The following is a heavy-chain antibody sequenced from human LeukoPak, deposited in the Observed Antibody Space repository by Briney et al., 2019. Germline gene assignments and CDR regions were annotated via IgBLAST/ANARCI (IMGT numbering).Heavy chain of an antibody. Sequence: GASVKDSSMPSGYTFTSYGISSVRQAPGQGLEWMGWISAYNGNTKYAQKLQGRVTMTTDTSTSTAYMELRSLRFDDTAVYYCARDRRGPGQQLATMWFDPWGHGTLGTVSS. V-gene: IGHV1-18*01. CDR2: ISAYNGNT. CDR1: GYTFTSYG. CDR3: ARDRRGPGQQLATMWFDP. J-gene: IGHJ5*02. D-gene: IGHD6-13*01.